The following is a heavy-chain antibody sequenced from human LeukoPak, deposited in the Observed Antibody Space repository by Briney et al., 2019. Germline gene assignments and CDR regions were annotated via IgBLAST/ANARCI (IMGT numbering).Heavy chain of an antibody. D-gene: IGHD6-6*01. CDR2: VYPGGSET. CDR3: ATTSRYFDH. V-gene: IGHV5-51*01. CDR1: GYSFTSYW. Sequence: VESLKLSCRGSGYSFTSYWIGWLRPMPGKGLEWMGVVYPGGSETRYNPSFQGQVTISADKSINTAYLQWTSLKASDTAIYYCATTSRYFDHWGQGTLVTVSS. J-gene: IGHJ4*02.